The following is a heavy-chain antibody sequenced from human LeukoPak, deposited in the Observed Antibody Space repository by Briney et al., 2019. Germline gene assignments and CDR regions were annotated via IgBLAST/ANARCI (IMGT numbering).Heavy chain of an antibody. Sequence: PSETLSLTCTVSGGSITSTTYYWRWIRQPPGKGLEWIGSLYSDGRIYYNPSLKSRVTISVDTSKNQFSLRLSSVTAADTAVYYCARRVTVEKNYFDDWGQGTLVTGSS. J-gene: IGHJ4*02. CDR3: ARRVTVEKNYFDD. V-gene: IGHV4-39*01. D-gene: IGHD2-21*02. CDR1: GGSITSTTYY. CDR2: LYSDGRI.